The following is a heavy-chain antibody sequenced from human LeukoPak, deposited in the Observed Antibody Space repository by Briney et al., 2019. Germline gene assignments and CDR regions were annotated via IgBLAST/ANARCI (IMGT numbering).Heavy chain of an antibody. Sequence: PSETLSLTCTVSGGSISSSSYYWGWIRQPPGKGLEWIGRIYTSGSTNYNPSLKSRATMSVDTSKNQFSLKLISMTAADTAVYYCARGYGLATHEALDYWGQGTLVSVSS. CDR1: GGSISSSSYY. CDR2: IYTSGST. J-gene: IGHJ4*02. D-gene: IGHD5-18*01. V-gene: IGHV4-61*05. CDR3: ARGYGLATHEALDY.